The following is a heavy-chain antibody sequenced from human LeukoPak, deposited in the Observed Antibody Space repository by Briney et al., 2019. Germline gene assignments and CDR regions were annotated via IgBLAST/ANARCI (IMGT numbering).Heavy chain of an antibody. V-gene: IGHV3-66*04. Sequence: PGGSLRLSCAASGFTVITNDMTWVRQAPGKGLEWVSVLYSDGNTKYADSVQGRFTISRDSAKNSLYLQMNSLRAEDTAVYYCARQWPEYYMDVWGKGTTVTVSS. D-gene: IGHD1-14*01. J-gene: IGHJ6*03. CDR2: LYSDGNT. CDR1: GFTVITND. CDR3: ARQWPEYYMDV.